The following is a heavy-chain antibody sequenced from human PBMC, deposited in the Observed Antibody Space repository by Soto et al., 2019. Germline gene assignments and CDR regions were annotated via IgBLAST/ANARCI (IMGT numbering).Heavy chain of an antibody. Sequence: PSETLSLTCTVSGGSISSYYWSWIRQPPGKGLEWIGYIYYSGSTNYNPSLKSRVTISVDTSKNQFSLKLSSVTAADTAVYYCAGASDILTGLDSWGQGPLVTVS. CDR2: IYYSGST. J-gene: IGHJ4*02. CDR3: AGASDILTGLDS. CDR1: GGSISSYY. V-gene: IGHV4-59*01. D-gene: IGHD3-9*01.